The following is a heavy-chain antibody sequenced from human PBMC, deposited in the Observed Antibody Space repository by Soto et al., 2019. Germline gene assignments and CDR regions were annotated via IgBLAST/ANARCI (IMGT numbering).Heavy chain of an antibody. J-gene: IGHJ4*02. CDR2: IKEDGSEK. CDR3: ARDKVVGPTTLDY. CDR1: GFTFSTYW. V-gene: IGHV3-7*03. D-gene: IGHD1-26*01. Sequence: GSLRLSCVVSGFTFSTYWMSWVRQAPGKGLEWVANIKEDGSEKYYLDSVKGRFTIYRDNAKNSLYLQMNSLRAEDTAVYYCARDKVVGPTTLDYWGQGTLVTASS.